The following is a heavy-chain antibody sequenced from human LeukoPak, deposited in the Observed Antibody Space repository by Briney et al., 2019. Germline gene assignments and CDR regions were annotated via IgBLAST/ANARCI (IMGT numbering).Heavy chain of an antibody. V-gene: IGHV3-15*01. J-gene: IGHJ4*02. Sequence: GSLRLSCAASGFTFSNSWMSWVRQAPGKGLEWVGRIKSKTDGGTTDYAAPVKGRFTISRDDSKNTLYLQMNSLKTEDSAVYYCTTDKHCSGGSCYKSSFHWGQGTLVTVSS. D-gene: IGHD2-15*01. CDR1: GFTFSNSW. CDR2: IKSKTDGGTT. CDR3: TTDKHCSGGSCYKSSFH.